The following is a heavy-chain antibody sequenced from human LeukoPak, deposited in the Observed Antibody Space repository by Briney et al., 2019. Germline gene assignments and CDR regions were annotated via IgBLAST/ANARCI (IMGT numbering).Heavy chain of an antibody. J-gene: IGHJ4*02. D-gene: IGHD2-21*02. Sequence: PGGSLRLSCAASGFTFSSYSMNWVRQAPGKGLEWVSSISSSSSYIYYADSVKGRFTISRDNAKNSLYLQMNSLRAEDTAVYYCARDRIRAYCGGDCYRPYYFDYWGQGTLVTVSS. CDR1: GFTFSSYS. CDR2: ISSSSSYI. CDR3: ARDRIRAYCGGDCYRPYYFDY. V-gene: IGHV3-21*01.